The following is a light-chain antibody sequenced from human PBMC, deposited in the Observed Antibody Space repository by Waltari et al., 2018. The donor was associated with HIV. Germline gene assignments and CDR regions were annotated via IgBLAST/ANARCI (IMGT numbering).Light chain of an antibody. Sequence: EIVLTQSPATLSLSPGERATLSCRASQSISSYLAGYQQKPGQAPRLLIYEASNRASGIPARFSGSGSGTDFTLTISSLEPEDFALYYCQQRSNWHFGPGTKVDIK. V-gene: IGKV3D-11*02. CDR2: EAS. J-gene: IGKJ3*01. CDR3: QQRSNWH. CDR1: QSISSY.